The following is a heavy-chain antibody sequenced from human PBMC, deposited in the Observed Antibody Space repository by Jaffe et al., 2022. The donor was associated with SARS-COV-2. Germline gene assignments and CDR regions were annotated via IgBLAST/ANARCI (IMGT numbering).Heavy chain of an antibody. CDR1: GYTLTELS. D-gene: IGHD3-22*01. CDR2: FDPEDGET. J-gene: IGHJ6*02. Sequence: QVQLVQSGAEVKKPGASVKVSCKVSGYTLTELSMHWVRQAPGKGLEWMGGFDPEDGETIYAQKFQGRVTMTEDTSTDTAYMELSSLRSEDTAVYYCATIGSDSSASGGDYYGMDVWGQGTTVTVSS. CDR3: ATIGSDSSASGGDYYGMDV. V-gene: IGHV1-24*01.